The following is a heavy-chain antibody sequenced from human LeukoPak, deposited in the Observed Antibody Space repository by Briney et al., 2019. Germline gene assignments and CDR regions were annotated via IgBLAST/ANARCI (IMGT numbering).Heavy chain of an antibody. V-gene: IGHV1-18*01. J-gene: IGHJ6*04. Sequence: ASVRVSCKASGRTNNRFGVTWVRQAPGQGLEWIGWISSDNGIPRYADKFQGRVTISADTSTTTAYMEMRSLRYGDTAVYFCANVAKGRFFFYHMDVWGKGTTVTVSS. CDR1: GRTNNRFG. CDR2: ISSDNGIP. D-gene: IGHD2-2*01. CDR3: ANVAKGRFFFYHMDV.